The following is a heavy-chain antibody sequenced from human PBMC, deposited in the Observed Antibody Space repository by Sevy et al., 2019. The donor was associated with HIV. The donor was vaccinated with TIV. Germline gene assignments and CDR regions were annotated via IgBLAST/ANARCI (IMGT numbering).Heavy chain of an antibody. V-gene: IGHV3-23*01. D-gene: IGHD2-2*01. CDR3: AKSSSTGYNWFDP. CDR1: GFTFSSYA. J-gene: IGHJ5*02. Sequence: LSLTCAASGFTFSSYAMSWVRQAPGKGLEWVSAISGSGGSTYYADSVKGRFTISRDNSKNTLYLQMNSLRAEDTAVYYCAKSSSTGYNWFDPWGQGTLVTVSS. CDR2: ISGSGGST.